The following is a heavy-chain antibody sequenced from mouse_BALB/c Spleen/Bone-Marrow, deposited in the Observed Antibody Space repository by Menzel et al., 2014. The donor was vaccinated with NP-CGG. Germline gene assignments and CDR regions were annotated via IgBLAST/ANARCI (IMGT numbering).Heavy chain of an antibody. CDR2: INPDSRTI. Sequence: EVMLVESGGGLVQPGRPLRISCAASGFDFSGFWMGWVRLAPGKGLEWIGEINPDSRTINYSPFLKDRFIISRDNAKNTLYLHMSKVRSEDTALYYCARLGYYGGFAYWGQGTLVTVSA. D-gene: IGHD2-3*01. J-gene: IGHJ3*01. V-gene: IGHV4-1*02. CDR3: ARLGYYGGFAY. CDR1: GFDFSGFW.